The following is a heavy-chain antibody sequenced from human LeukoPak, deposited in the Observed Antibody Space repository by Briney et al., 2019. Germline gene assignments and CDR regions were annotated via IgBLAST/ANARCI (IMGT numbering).Heavy chain of an antibody. D-gene: IGHD3-10*02. CDR3: TRASRFRSPGMFDY. J-gene: IGHJ4*02. CDR1: GFPFSGYG. CDR2: VTSDGGDQ. Sequence: GGTLRLSCAASGFPFSGYGMHWVRQAPGKGLEWVAGVTSDGGDQYSADSVKGRFTVSRDTSQNTFYLQMTSLTAEDTAVYYCTRASRFRSPGMFDYWGQGTLVTVSS. V-gene: IGHV3-30*03.